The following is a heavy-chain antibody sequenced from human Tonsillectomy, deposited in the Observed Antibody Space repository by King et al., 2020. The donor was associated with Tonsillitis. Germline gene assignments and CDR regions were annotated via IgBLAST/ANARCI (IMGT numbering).Heavy chain of an antibody. J-gene: IGHJ4*02. CDR2: ISFDESKK. CDR3: ARDPPFGGGSKFDY. D-gene: IGHD3-10*01. CDR1: GFTFSTYV. V-gene: IGHV3-30*04. Sequence: VQLVESGGGVVQPGRSLRLSCAASGFTFSTYVMHWVRQAPGKGLEWVAVISFDESKKYYADSVKGRFTISRDNSKNTLYLAMNSLRAEDTAVYYCARDPPFGGGSKFDYWGQGTLVTVSS.